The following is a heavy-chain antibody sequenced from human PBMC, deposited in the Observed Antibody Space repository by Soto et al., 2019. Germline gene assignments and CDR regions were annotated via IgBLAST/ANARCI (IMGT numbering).Heavy chain of an antibody. J-gene: IGHJ3*01. Sequence: PGESLKISCKGSGYSFTTYWIGWVRQMSGKGLEWMGIIYPGDSDTRYSPSFQGQVTISADKSINTAYLQWSSLEASDTAMYYCARHVSAEGATQNAFDVWGQGTMVTVSS. V-gene: IGHV5-51*01. CDR2: IYPGDSDT. D-gene: IGHD1-26*01. CDR1: GYSFTTYW. CDR3: ARHVSAEGATQNAFDV.